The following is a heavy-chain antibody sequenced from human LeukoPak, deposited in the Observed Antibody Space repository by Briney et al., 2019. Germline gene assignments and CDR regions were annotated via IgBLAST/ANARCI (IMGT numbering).Heavy chain of an antibody. CDR2: INHSGST. V-gene: IGHV4-34*01. J-gene: IGHJ4*02. Sequence: SETLSLTCAVYGGSFSGYYWSWIRKPPGKGLEWIGEINHSGSTNYNPSLNSRVTISVDTSKNQFSLKLSSVTAADTAVYYCASQRGRGYSSTSYWGQGTLVTASS. CDR3: ASQRGRGYSSTSY. D-gene: IGHD5-12*01. CDR1: GGSFSGYY.